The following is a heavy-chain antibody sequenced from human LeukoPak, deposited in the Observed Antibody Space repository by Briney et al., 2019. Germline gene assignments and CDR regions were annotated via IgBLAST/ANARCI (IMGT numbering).Heavy chain of an antibody. J-gene: IGHJ4*02. Sequence: GGSLRLSCAASGFSFSDHYMTWVRQAPGKGLEWLSYISRSGSDIDYAGSVKGRFTISRDNAKNSLYLQMNGLRAEDTAVYYCARGAGRGGSDYWGQGTLVTVSS. CDR2: ISRSGSDI. D-gene: IGHD5-24*01. CDR3: ARGAGRGGSDY. V-gene: IGHV3-11*01. CDR1: GFSFSDHY.